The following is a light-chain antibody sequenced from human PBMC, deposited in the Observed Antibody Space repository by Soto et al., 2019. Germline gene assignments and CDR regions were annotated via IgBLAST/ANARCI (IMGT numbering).Light chain of an antibody. J-gene: IGKJ1*01. V-gene: IGKV1-6*01. Sequence: IQMTQSPSSLSASVGDRVTISCRASQGIRSDLAWYQQKPGKVPKLLIYGASKLESGVPSRFSGSGFGTDFTLTISSLQPEDFATHYCLQDYNFPWAFGQGTKVEIK. CDR2: GAS. CDR1: QGIRSD. CDR3: LQDYNFPWA.